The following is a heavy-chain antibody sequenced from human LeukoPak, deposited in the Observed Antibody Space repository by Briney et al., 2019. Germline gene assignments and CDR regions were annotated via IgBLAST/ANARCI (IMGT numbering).Heavy chain of an antibody. D-gene: IGHD3-22*01. CDR1: GFTFSSYA. Sequence: PGGSLRLSCAASGFTFSSYAMHWVRQAPGKGLEWVSVISYDGSNKYYADSVKGRFTISRDNSKNTLYLQMNSLRAEDTAVYYCATEYYYDSREPHDYWGQGTLVTVSS. CDR2: ISYDGSNK. J-gene: IGHJ4*02. CDR3: ATEYYYDSREPHDY. V-gene: IGHV3-30-3*01.